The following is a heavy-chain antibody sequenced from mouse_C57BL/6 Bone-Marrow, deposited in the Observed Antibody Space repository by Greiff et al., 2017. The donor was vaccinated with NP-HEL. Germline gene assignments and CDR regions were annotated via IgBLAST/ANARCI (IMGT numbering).Heavy chain of an antibody. CDR2: IDPENGDT. CDR3: TTWDCDVPYWYFDV. J-gene: IGHJ1*03. D-gene: IGHD4-1*01. Sequence: VQLQQSGAELVRPGASVKLSCTASGFTIKDDYMHWVKQRPEQGLAWIGWIDPENGDTEYTSKFQGKATLTADTSSNTAYLQLRSLTSEDSAVYDFTTWDCDVPYWYFDVGGRGTAITVSA. V-gene: IGHV14-4*01. CDR1: GFTIKDDY.